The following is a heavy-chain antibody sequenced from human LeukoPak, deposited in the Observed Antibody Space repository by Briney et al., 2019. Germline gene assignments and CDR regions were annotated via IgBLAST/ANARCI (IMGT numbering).Heavy chain of an antibody. J-gene: IGHJ3*02. V-gene: IGHV3-30*02. CDR3: TKTCCNSWSWREAFHI. Sequence: GGSLRLSCAVSGFTFSRYGMHWIRQAPGKGMYGVAFIWYDGKNDQEYAESVKGRFTISRDNSKNTLYLQMNSLSTEDPVMYHCTKTCCNSWSWREAFHIWRRRRLLTVSS. D-gene: IGHD2/OR15-2a*01. CDR1: GFTFSRYG. CDR2: IWYDGKNDQ.